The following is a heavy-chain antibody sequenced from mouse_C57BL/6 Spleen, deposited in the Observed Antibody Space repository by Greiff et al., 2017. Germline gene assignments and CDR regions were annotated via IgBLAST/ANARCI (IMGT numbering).Heavy chain of an antibody. V-gene: IGHV1-26*01. CDR3: ARDYSSKFPAWFAY. Sequence: VQLQQSGPELVKPGASVKISCKASGYTFTDYYMNWVKQSHGKSLEWIGDINPNNGGTSYNQKFKGKATLTVDKSSSTAYIELRSLTSEDSAVYDSARDYSSKFPAWFAYWGQGTLVTVSA. D-gene: IGHD1-1*01. CDR2: INPNNGGT. J-gene: IGHJ3*01. CDR1: GYTFTDYY.